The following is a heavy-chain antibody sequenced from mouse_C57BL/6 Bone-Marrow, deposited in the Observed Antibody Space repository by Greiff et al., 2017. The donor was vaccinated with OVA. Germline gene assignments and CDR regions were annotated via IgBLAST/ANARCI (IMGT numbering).Heavy chain of an antibody. CDR3: ARGLTVVAPLDY. CDR1: GYTFTSYW. J-gene: IGHJ2*01. Sequence: QVQLQQPGAELVKPGASVKLSCKASGYTFTSYWMHWVKQRPGQGLEWIGMIHPNSGSTNYNEKFKSKATLTVDKSSRTAYMQLSSLTSEDSAVYYCARGLTVVAPLDYWGQGTTLTVSS. V-gene: IGHV1-64*01. D-gene: IGHD1-1*01. CDR2: IHPNSGST.